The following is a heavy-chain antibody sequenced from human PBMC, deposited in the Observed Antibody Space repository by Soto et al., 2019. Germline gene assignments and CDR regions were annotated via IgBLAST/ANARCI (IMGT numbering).Heavy chain of an antibody. V-gene: IGHV4-59*01. CDR2: IYYSGST. Sequence: SETLSLTCTVSGGSISSYYWSWIRQPPGKGLEWIGYIYYSGSTNYNPSLKSRVTISVDTSKNQFSLKLSSVTAADTAVYYCARDLTRIRSGYDFGYWGQGTLVTVSS. D-gene: IGHD5-12*01. CDR1: GGSISSYY. CDR3: ARDLTRIRSGYDFGY. J-gene: IGHJ4*02.